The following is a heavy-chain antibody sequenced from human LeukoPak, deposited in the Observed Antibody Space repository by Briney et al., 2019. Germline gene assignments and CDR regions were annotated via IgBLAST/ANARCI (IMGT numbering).Heavy chain of an antibody. Sequence: ASVKVSCKASGYTFTSYGISWVRQAPGQGLEWMGWISAYNGNTNYAQKLQGRVTMTTDTSTSTAYMELRSLRSDDTAVYYCARDLSPHLRYFDWPFPVPDYWGQGTLVTVSS. J-gene: IGHJ4*02. CDR2: ISAYNGNT. CDR3: ARDLSPHLRYFDWPFPVPDY. V-gene: IGHV1-18*01. CDR1: GYTFTSYG. D-gene: IGHD3-9*01.